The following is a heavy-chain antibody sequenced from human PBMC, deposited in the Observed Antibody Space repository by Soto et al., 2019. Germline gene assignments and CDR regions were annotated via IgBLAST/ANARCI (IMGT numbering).Heavy chain of an antibody. CDR3: ARRSANNNWFDP. Sequence: GASVKVSCKASGYTFTSYGISWVRQAPGQGLEWMGWISAYNGNTKYSQKFQGRVTITRDTSASTAYMELSSLRSEDTAVYYCARRSANNNWFDPWGQGTLVTVSS. CDR1: GYTFTSYG. V-gene: IGHV1-18*01. J-gene: IGHJ5*02. CDR2: ISAYNGNT.